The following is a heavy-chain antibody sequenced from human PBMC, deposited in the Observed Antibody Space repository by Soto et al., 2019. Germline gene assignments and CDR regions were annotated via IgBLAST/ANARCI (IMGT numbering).Heavy chain of an antibody. CDR2: ISYDGSNK. V-gene: IGHV3-30*18. D-gene: IGHD6-13*01. J-gene: IGHJ4*02. Sequence: QVQLVESGGGVVQPGRSLRLSCAASGFTFSSYGMHWVRQAPGKGLEWVAVISYDGSNKYYADSVKGRFTISRDNSKNTLYLQMNSLRAEDTAVYYCAKDLSSSWFFFGGSYLAYWGQGTLVTVSS. CDR1: GFTFSSYG. CDR3: AKDLSSSWFFFGGSYLAY.